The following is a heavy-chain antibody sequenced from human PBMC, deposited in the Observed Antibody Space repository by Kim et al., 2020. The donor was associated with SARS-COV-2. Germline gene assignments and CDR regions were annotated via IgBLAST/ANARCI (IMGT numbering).Heavy chain of an antibody. CDR3: ASLQQLGYFDY. D-gene: IGHD6-13*01. V-gene: IGHV4-59*01. J-gene: IGHJ4*02. Sequence: TNSNPPLKSRVTISVDTSKNQFSLKLSSVTAADTAVYYCASLQQLGYFDYWGQGTLVTVSS. CDR2: T.